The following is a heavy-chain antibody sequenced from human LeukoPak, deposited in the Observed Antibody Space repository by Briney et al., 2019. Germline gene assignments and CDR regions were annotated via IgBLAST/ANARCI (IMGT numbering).Heavy chain of an antibody. D-gene: IGHD3-22*01. J-gene: IGHJ6*03. CDR3: ARTHSSGYYPNYYYYYMDV. Sequence: ASLNVSCKASGYTFTSYGISWVRQAPGQGLEWVGWISGYSGNTNYADNVQGRLTMTTDTSTSTAHMELRSLKSQDTAVYYCARTHSSGYYPNYYYYYMDVWGKRTTVTVSS. CDR1: GYTFTSYG. CDR2: ISGYSGNT. V-gene: IGHV1-18*01.